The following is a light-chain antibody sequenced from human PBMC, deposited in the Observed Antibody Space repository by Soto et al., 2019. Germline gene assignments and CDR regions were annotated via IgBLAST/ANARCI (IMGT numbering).Light chain of an antibody. J-gene: IGKJ1*01. CDR2: GAS. CDR3: QHYNSYSEA. V-gene: IGKV3-15*01. Sequence: EIVMTKSPATLSLSPGERAILSCRASQSVGRNLVWYQHKPGQAPRLLIYGASTRATGIAARFSGSGSGTEFTLTISSLQPDDFATYYCQHYNSYSEAFGQGTKVDIK. CDR1: QSVGRN.